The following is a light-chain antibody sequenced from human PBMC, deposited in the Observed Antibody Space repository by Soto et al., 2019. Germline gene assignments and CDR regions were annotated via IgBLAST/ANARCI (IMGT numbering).Light chain of an antibody. CDR3: QQRPNLPLVWT. Sequence: EIVLTQSPATLSLSPGERATLSCRASQSLSTSLAWYQQKPGQAPRLLIYDASNRATGIPARFSGGGSATDFSLTISSLEPEDFAVYYCQQRPNLPLVWTFGGGTKVEIK. V-gene: IGKV3-11*01. J-gene: IGKJ4*01. CDR2: DAS. CDR1: QSLSTS.